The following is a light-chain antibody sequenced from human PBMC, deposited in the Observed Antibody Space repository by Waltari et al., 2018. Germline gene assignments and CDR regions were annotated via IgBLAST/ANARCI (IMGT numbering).Light chain of an antibody. V-gene: IGLV2-14*01. CDR1: SSDVGGYNY. Sequence: QSALTQPASVSGSPGQSITISCTGTSSDVGGYNYVSWYQKHTGKAPKFMIYDVSQRPSGVSSRFSGSRSGNTASRTISGLQAEDEADYYCSSYTSSSTWVFGGGTKLTVL. CDR2: DVS. CDR3: SSYTSSSTWV. J-gene: IGLJ3*02.